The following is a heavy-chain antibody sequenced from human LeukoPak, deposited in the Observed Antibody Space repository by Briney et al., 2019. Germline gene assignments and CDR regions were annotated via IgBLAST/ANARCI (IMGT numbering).Heavy chain of an antibody. Sequence: GGSLRLSCLASGFSFNSYTMNWVREAPGKGLEWASTISPVSSYTWYAESVKGRFTISRDNPKNSLYLQMDSLRAEDTAVYYCVRDVSRRIGMDVWGQGTTVTVSS. CDR3: VRDVSRRIGMDV. CDR1: GFSFNSYT. V-gene: IGHV3-21*01. D-gene: IGHD2/OR15-2a*01. J-gene: IGHJ6*02. CDR2: ISPVSSYT.